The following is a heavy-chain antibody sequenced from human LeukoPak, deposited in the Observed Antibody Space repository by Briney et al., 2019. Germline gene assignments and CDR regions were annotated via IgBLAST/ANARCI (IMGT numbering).Heavy chain of an antibody. D-gene: IGHD3-22*01. J-gene: IGHJ4*02. V-gene: IGHV3-23*01. CDR2: ISGSGGST. CDR3: ARGYYYDSSGFYLWDY. Sequence: GGSLRLSCAASGLTFSSYAMSWVRQAPGKGLEWVSAISGSGGSTYYADSVKGRFTISRDNSKNTLYLQMNSLRAEDTAVYYCARGYYYDSSGFYLWDYWGQGTLVTVSS. CDR1: GLTFSSYA.